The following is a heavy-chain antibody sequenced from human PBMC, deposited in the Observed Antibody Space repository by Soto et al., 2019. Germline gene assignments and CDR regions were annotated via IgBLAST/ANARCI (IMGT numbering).Heavy chain of an antibody. D-gene: IGHD3-3*01. V-gene: IGHV3-7*01. CDR3: ARAGVSYGLDF. J-gene: IGHJ4*02. CDR1: GFNFINYW. Sequence: GGSLRLSCAAAGFNFINYWISWVRQAPGKGLERVANINRDGSEKYYGDAVRGRFTISRDNPMNSLYLQMTSLSVDDTALYYCARAGVSYGLDFWGQGTLVTVSS. CDR2: INRDGSEK.